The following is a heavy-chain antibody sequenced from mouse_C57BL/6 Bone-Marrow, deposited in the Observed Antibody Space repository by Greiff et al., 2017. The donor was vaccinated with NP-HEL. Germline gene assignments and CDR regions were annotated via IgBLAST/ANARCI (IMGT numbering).Heavy chain of an antibody. V-gene: IGHV14-3*01. CDR3: ARIPLIYYDYEDYAMDY. CDR1: GFNIKNTY. Sequence: DVKLQESVAELVRPGASVKLSCTASGFNIKNTYMHWVKQRPEQGLEWIGRIDPANGNTKYAPKFQGKATITADTSSNTAYLQLSSLTSEDTAIYYCARIPLIYYDYEDYAMDYWGQGTSVTVSS. J-gene: IGHJ4*01. D-gene: IGHD2-4*01. CDR2: IDPANGNT.